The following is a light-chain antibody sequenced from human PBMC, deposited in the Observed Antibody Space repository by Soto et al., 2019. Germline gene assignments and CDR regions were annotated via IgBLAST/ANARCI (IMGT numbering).Light chain of an antibody. J-gene: IGLJ2*01. V-gene: IGLV2-11*01. CDR1: SSDVGGYNY. CDR2: DVS. Sequence: QSALTQPRSVSGSPGQSVTISCTGTSSDVGGYNYVSWYQQHPGKAPKLMIYDVSKRPSGVPDRFSGSKSGNTASLTISGLQAEDEADYYCCSYAGSYTSGFGGGTKVTVL. CDR3: CSYAGSYTSG.